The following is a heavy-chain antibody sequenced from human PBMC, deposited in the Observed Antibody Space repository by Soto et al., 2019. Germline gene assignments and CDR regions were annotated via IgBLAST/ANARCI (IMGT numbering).Heavy chain of an antibody. CDR2: IYPGDSDT. V-gene: IGHV5-51*01. Sequence: GESLKISCKGSGYSFTSYWIGWVRQMPGKGLEWMGIIYPGDSDTRYSPSFQGQVTISADKSISTAYLQWSSLKASDTAMYYCARHKVTIFGVVGFDIWGQGTMVTVSS. CDR1: GYSFTSYW. J-gene: IGHJ3*02. CDR3: ARHKVTIFGVVGFDI. D-gene: IGHD3-3*01.